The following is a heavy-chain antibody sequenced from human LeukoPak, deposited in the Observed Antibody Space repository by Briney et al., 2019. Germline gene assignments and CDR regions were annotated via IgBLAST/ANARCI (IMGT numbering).Heavy chain of an antibody. Sequence: SLRLSCAASGFTFDDYAMHWVRQAPGKGLEWVSGISWNSGSIGYADSVKGRFTISRDNAKNSLYLQMNSLRAEDTALYYCAKNRRRYSSSWYMDYWGQGTLVTVSS. J-gene: IGHJ4*02. D-gene: IGHD6-13*01. CDR2: ISWNSGSI. CDR3: AKNRRRYSSSWYMDY. CDR1: GFTFDDYA. V-gene: IGHV3-9*01.